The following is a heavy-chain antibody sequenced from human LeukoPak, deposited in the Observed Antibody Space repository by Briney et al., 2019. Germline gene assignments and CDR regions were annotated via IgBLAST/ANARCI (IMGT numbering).Heavy chain of an antibody. Sequence: KSSETLSLTCTVSGGSVSSGSYYWSWIRQPSGKGLEWIGYIHYSGSAKYNPSLKSRVTISVDTSKNQFSLKLTSVTAADTAVYYCARGFGDWGLSWFDPWGQGTLVTVSS. V-gene: IGHV4-61*01. CDR3: ARGFGDWGLSWFDP. CDR1: GGSVSSGSYY. D-gene: IGHD3-10*01. CDR2: IHYSGSA. J-gene: IGHJ5*02.